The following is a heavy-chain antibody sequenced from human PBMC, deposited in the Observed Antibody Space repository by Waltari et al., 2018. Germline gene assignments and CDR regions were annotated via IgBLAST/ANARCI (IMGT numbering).Heavy chain of an antibody. J-gene: IGHJ4*02. V-gene: IGHV3-49*03. CDR3: ARDHDYSFVDY. CDR1: GFSFGDYA. CDR2: IRSKARGGTT. D-gene: IGHD5-12*01. Sequence: EVFLAESGGGLVQPARSLRLSCATSGFSFGDYALSWFRQAPGKGLEWVGVIRSKARGGTTQYGASVKTRFAISRDDSKSIAYLQMNSLTIEDTAMYYCARDHDYSFVDYWGQGTLVTVSS.